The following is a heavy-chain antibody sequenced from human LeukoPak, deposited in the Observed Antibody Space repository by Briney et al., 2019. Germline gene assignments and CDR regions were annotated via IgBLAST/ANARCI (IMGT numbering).Heavy chain of an antibody. CDR2: IIPIFGTA. V-gene: IGHV1-69*05. CDR1: GGTFIRYA. D-gene: IGHD6-13*01. J-gene: IGHJ1*01. Sequence: SVKVSCKASGGTFIRYAISWVRQAPGQGLEWMGRIIPIFGTANYAQKFQGRVTITTDESTSTAYMELSSLRSEDTAVYYCALTVSSSWYGYFQHWGQGTLVTVSS. CDR3: ALTVSSSWYGYFQH.